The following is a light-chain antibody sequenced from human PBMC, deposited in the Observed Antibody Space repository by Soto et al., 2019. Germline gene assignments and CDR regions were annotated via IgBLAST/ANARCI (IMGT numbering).Light chain of an antibody. CDR3: SSYTSSSTLL. Sequence: QSALTQPASVSGSPGHSITISCTGTSSDVGGYNYVSWYQQHPGKAPKLMIYDVSNRPSGVSNRFSGSKSGNTASLTISGLQAEDEAEYYCSSYTSSSTLLFGTGTKVTVL. CDR1: SSDVGGYNY. J-gene: IGLJ1*01. CDR2: DVS. V-gene: IGLV2-14*01.